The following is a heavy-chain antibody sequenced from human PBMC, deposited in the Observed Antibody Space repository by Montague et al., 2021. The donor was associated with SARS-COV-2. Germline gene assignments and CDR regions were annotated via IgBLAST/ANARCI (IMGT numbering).Heavy chain of an antibody. Sequence: SETLSLTCTVPGGSISSPDYYWGWIRQSPGKGLEWIGSISYTGRTYYNPSLRSRVSFSMDTSKNHFSLSLSSVTVADTAVYFCARQLLSYCATNKCYPYYFDGWGQGALVTVSS. J-gene: IGHJ4*02. CDR2: ISYTGRT. D-gene: IGHD2-8*01. V-gene: IGHV4-39*01. CDR3: ARQLLSYCATNKCYPYYFDG. CDR1: GGSISSPDYY.